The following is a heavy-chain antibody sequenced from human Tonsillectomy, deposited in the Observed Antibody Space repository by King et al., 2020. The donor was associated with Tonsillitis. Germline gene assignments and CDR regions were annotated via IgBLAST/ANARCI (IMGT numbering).Heavy chain of an antibody. CDR2: FDPEDGET. CDR1: GYTLTELS. D-gene: IGHD4-17*01. CDR3: ATASLYGEYVSPKTQYAFEI. J-gene: IGHJ3*02. V-gene: IGHV1-24*01. Sequence: QLVQSGAEVKKPGASVKVSCKVSGYTLTELSMHWVRQAPGKGLEWMGGFDPEDGETIYAQKFQGRVTMTEDTSTDTAYMELSSLRSEDTAVYYCATASLYGEYVSPKTQYAFEIWGQGTMVTVSS.